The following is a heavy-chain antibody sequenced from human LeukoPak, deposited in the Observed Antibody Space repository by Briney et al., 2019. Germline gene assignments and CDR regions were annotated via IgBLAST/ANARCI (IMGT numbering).Heavy chain of an antibody. CDR1: GFTFSRYG. CDR2: ISYDGSKK. D-gene: IGHD5-18*01. V-gene: IGHV3-30*18. J-gene: IGHJ3*02. Sequence: GGSLRLSCAASGFTFSRYGMHWVRQAPGKGLEWAAIISYDGSKKYYADSVKGRFTISRDNSKSTLYLQMNSLSTEDTAVYYCAKGRTQLWLDDAFDIWGQGTMVTVSS. CDR3: AKGRTQLWLDDAFDI.